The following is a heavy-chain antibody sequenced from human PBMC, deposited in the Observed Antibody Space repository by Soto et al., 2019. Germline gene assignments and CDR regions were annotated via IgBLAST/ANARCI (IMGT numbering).Heavy chain of an antibody. CDR1: GYTFTSCD. CDR3: ARVAGYSGYDYPNWFDP. D-gene: IGHD5-12*01. J-gene: IGHJ5*02. CDR2: MNPNSGNT. Sequence: ASVKVSCKASGYTFTSCDINWVRQATGQGLEWMGWMNPNSGNTGYAQKFQGRVTMTRNTSISTAYMELSSLRSEDTAVYYCARVAGYSGYDYPNWFDPWGQGTLVTVSS. V-gene: IGHV1-8*01.